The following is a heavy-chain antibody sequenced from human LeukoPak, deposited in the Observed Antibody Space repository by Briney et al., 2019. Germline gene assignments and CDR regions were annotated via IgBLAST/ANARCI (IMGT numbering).Heavy chain of an antibody. D-gene: IGHD2-2*01. CDR1: GYTFTSYD. CDR3: ARSYCSSTSCYGGYYYYYYMDV. J-gene: IGHJ6*03. V-gene: IGHV1-8*01. Sequence: ASVKVSCKASGYTFTSYDINWVRQATGQGLEWMGWMNPNSGNTGYAQKFQGRVTMTRNTSISTAYMELSSLRSEDTAVYYCARSYCSSTSCYGGYYYYYYMDVWGKGTTVTISS. CDR2: MNPNSGNT.